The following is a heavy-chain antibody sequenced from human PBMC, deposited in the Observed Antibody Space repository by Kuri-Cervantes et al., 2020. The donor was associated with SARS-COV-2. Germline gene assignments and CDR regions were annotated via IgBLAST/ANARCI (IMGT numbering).Heavy chain of an antibody. Sequence: SAMVFCKAAGGTISSYAISWVRQPPGQGLEWMGRIMPIRGIATYAQKFQGRVTITADKSTSTAYMELSRLRSDDTAVYYYSRAGGGKAPRLFDYWGQGTLVTVSS. D-gene: IGHD4-23*01. CDR1: GGTISSYA. CDR2: IMPIRGIA. V-gene: IGHV1-69*04. J-gene: IGHJ4*02. CDR3: SRAGGGKAPRLFDY.